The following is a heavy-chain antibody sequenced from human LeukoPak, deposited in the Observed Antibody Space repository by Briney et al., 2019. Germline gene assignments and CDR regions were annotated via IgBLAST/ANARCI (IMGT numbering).Heavy chain of an antibody. Sequence: GGSLRLSCAASGFTFSSYAMSWVRQAPGKGLEWVSAISGSGGSTYYADSVKGRFTISRDNSKNTLYLQMNSLRAEDTAVYYCAKVIGTLVPAAINYFDYWGQGTLVTVSS. CDR1: GFTFSSYA. J-gene: IGHJ4*02. V-gene: IGHV3-23*01. CDR3: AKVIGTLVPAAINYFDY. D-gene: IGHD2-2*02. CDR2: ISGSGGST.